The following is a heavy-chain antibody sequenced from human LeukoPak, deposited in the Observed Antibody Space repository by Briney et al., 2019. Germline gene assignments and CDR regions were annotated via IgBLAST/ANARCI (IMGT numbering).Heavy chain of an antibody. J-gene: IGHJ5*02. CDR2: SRNKVNSYTT. D-gene: IGHD3-16*01. CDR3: ARDLGS. CDR1: GFTFSDHY. V-gene: IGHV3-72*01. Sequence: QTGGSLRLSCAASGFTFSDHYMDWVRQAPGKGLEWVGRSRNKVNSYTTEYAASVKGRFTISRDDSKNSLYVQMNSLKIEDTAVYYCARDLGSWGQGTLVTVSS.